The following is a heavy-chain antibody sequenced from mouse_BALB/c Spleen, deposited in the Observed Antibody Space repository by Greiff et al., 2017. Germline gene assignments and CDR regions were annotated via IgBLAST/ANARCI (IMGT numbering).Heavy chain of an antibody. Sequence: EVKLQESGPGLVKPSQSLSLTCSVTGYSITSGYYWNWIRQFPGNKLEWMGYISYDGSNNYNPSLKNRISITRDTSKNQFFLKLNSVTTEDTATYYCAKYGNYGRAMDYWGQGTSVTVSS. CDR3: AKYGNYGRAMDY. D-gene: IGHD2-10*02. J-gene: IGHJ4*01. V-gene: IGHV3-6*02. CDR1: GYSITSGYY. CDR2: ISYDGSN.